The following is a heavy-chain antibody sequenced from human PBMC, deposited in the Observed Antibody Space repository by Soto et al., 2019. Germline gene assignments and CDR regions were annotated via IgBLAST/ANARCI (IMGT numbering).Heavy chain of an antibody. CDR2: INWTSGSI. Sequence: GGSLRLSCVASGFSFDDYAMHWVRQVPGKGREWVPGINWTSGSIGYGDSVKGRFAISRDNAKHSLHLQMNSLRAEDTAFYYCVKEESINWYSGYFRHLGQGTLVTVSS. CDR3: VKEESINWYSGYFRH. J-gene: IGHJ1*01. D-gene: IGHD6-13*01. CDR1: GFSFDDYA. V-gene: IGHV3-9*01.